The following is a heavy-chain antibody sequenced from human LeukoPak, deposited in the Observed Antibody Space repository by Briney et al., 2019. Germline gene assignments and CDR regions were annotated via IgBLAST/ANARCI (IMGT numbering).Heavy chain of an antibody. CDR2: ISSSSSYI. D-gene: IGHD2-21*02. J-gene: IGHJ3*02. V-gene: IGHV3-21*01. Sequence: GGSLRLSCAASGSTFSSDSMNWVRQAPGKGLEWFSSISSSSSYIYYADSVKGRFTITRDNAKNSLYLQMNTLRADDTAVYYCARADTAGAFDIWGQGTMVTVSS. CDR1: GSTFSSDS. CDR3: ARADTAGAFDI.